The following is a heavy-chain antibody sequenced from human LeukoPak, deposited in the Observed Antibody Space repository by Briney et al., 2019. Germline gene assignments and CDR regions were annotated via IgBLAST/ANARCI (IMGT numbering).Heavy chain of an antibody. CDR1: GYSISSGYY. Sequence: KPSETLSLTCTVSGYSISSGYYWGWIRQPPGKGLEWIGSIYHSGSTYYNPSLKSRVTISVDTSKNQFSLKLSSVTAADTAVYYRARGDSSMPGIFDYWGQGTLVTVSS. J-gene: IGHJ4*02. D-gene: IGHD3-22*01. CDR3: ARGDSSMPGIFDY. CDR2: IYHSGST. V-gene: IGHV4-38-2*02.